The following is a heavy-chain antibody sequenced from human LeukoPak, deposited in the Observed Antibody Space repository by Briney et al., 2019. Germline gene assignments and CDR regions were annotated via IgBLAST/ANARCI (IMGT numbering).Heavy chain of an antibody. J-gene: IGHJ6*02. V-gene: IGHV3-30-3*01. CDR1: GFTFSSYA. CDR2: ISYDGSNK. CDR3: ARDRYGELLPTYGMDV. D-gene: IGHD3-10*01. Sequence: GGSLRLSCAASGFTFSSYAMHWVRQAPGKGLEWVAVISYDGSNKYYADSVKGRFTISRDNSKNTLYLQMNSLRAEDTAVYYCARDRYGELLPTYGMDVWGQGTTVTVSS.